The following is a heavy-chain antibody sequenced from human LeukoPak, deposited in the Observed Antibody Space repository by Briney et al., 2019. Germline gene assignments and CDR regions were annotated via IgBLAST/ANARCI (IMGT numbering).Heavy chain of an antibody. V-gene: IGHV3-15*01. J-gene: IGHJ4*02. CDR2: IKSKTDGGTT. CDR3: ITRAN. CDR1: GFPFSNAW. Sequence: PGGSLRLSCTASGFPFSNAWMNWVRQAPGTGLEWVGRIKSKTDGGTTDYAAPVKGRFTISRDDSENTVHLQMSSLQIEDTAVYYCITRANWGQGTLVTVSS.